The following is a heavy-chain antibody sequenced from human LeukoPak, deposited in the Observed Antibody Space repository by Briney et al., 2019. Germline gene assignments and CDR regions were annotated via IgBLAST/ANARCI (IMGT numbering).Heavy chain of an antibody. Sequence: GGSLRLSCAASGFTFSRYWMHWVRQAPGRGLTWVSRINSDGFSTTYADSVRGRFTISRDNGKNTLYLQMSSLRVDDTAVYYCSRDYGAWGQGTLATVSS. CDR1: GFTFSRYW. J-gene: IGHJ5*02. V-gene: IGHV3-74*03. D-gene: IGHD4/OR15-4a*01. CDR2: INSDGFST. CDR3: SRDYGA.